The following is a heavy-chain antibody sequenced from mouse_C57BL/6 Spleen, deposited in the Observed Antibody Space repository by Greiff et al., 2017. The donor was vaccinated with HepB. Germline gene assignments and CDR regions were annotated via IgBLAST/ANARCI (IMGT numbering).Heavy chain of an antibody. J-gene: IGHJ1*03. CDR3: ARSYDYGWYFDV. CDR2: IWSGGST. D-gene: IGHD2-4*01. Sequence: VQLQQSGPGLVQPSQSLSITCTVSGFSLTSYGVHWVRQSPGKGLAWLGVIWSGGSTDYNAAFISRLSISKDNSKSQVFFKMNSLQADDTAIYYCARSYDYGWYFDVWGTGTTVTVSS. V-gene: IGHV2-2*01. CDR1: GFSLTSYG.